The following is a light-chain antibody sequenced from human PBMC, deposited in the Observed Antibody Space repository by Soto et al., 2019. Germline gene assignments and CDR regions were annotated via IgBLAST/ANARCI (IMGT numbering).Light chain of an antibody. CDR1: QTISGW. CDR2: NAS. CDR3: QNYNEYSRT. Sequence: IRMTQSPSTLSASVGDRVTITCRASQTISGWLAWYQQKPGKAPKLLIFNASTLKSGVPSRFSGSGFGTEFTLTISSLQPDDSATYYCQNYNEYSRTFGQGTKVDIK. J-gene: IGKJ1*01. V-gene: IGKV1-5*01.